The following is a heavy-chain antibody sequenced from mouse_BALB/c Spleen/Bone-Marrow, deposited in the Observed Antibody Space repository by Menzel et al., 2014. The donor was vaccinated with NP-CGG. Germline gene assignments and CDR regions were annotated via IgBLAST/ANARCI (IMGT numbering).Heavy chain of an antibody. Sequence: DVKLQEPGPDLVKPSQSLSLTCTVTGYSITSGYSWHWIRRFPGNKLEWMVYILYSGSTNYNPSLKSQIPTTRHTSKNQYYLQLNYVTTEDTATYYSASSSRVVADGYFDVWVAGTTVTIAS. CDR3: ASSSRVVADGYFDV. D-gene: IGHD1-1*01. CDR2: ILYSGST. CDR1: GYSITSGYS. J-gene: IGHJ1*01. V-gene: IGHV3-1*02.